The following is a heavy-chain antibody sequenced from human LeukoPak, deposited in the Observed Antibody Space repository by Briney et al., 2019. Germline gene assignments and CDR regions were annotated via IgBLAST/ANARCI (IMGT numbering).Heavy chain of an antibody. V-gene: IGHV1-69*05. Sequence: ASVKVSCKASGGTFSSYAITWVRQAPGQGLEWMGGIIPVFGTANYAQRFQGRVTITTDESTSTAFMELSSLRSEDTAVYYCATNPRGYSYGNNYFNYMDVWGQGTTVTVSS. CDR2: IIPVFGTA. D-gene: IGHD5-18*01. CDR1: GGTFSSYA. CDR3: ATNPRGYSYGNNYFNYMDV. J-gene: IGHJ6*03.